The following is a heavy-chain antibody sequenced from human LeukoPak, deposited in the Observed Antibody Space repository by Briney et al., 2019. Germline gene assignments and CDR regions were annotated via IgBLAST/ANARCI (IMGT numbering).Heavy chain of an antibody. V-gene: IGHV1-69*05. CDR3: AKFGSSWYTGSLDY. J-gene: IGHJ4*02. CDR2: IIPMSGTA. CDR1: GGTLSSYA. Sequence: GSSVKVSCKASGGTLSSYAISWVRQAPGQGLEWMGGIIPMSGTANYAQKFQGRVTITTDEPTSTVYFELNSLRSGDTAVYYCAKFGSSWYTGSLDYWGQGALVTVSS. D-gene: IGHD6-13*01.